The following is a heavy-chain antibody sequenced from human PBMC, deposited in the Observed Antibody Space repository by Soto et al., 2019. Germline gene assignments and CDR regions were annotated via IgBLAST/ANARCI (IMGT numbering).Heavy chain of an antibody. CDR1: GDNFTSYG. J-gene: IGHJ6*02. V-gene: IGHV5-10-1*01. D-gene: IGHD2-21*02. CDR3: ARNRRVTSANGMDV. Sequence: GESLKISSKGSGDNFTSYGISWVRQMPGKGLEWMGRIDPSDSYTNYSPSFQGHVTISAGKSISTAYLQWSSLKASDTAMYYCARNRRVTSANGMDVWGQGTTVTVSS. CDR2: IDPSDSYT.